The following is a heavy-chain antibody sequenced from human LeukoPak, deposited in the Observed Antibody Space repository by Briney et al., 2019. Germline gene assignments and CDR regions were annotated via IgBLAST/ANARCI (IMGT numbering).Heavy chain of an antibody. CDR3: ATNYYDSSGYYAGIGY. CDR1: GGSFSGYY. V-gene: IGHV4-34*01. D-gene: IGHD3-22*01. CDR2: INHSGST. J-gene: IGHJ4*02. Sequence: SETLSLTCAVYGGSFSGYYWSWIRQPPGKGLEWIGEINHSGSTNYNPSLKSRVTISVDTSKNQFSLKLSSVTAADTAVYYCATNYYDSSGYYAGIGYWGQGTLVTVSS.